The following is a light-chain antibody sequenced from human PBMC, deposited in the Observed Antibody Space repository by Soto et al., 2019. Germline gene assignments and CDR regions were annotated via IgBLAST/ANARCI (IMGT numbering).Light chain of an antibody. V-gene: IGKV1-39*01. CDR3: QQCDSTPLT. CDR1: QSISSY. Sequence: DIQMTQSPSSLSASVGDRFTITCRASQSISSYLIWYQQKPGKAPKLLIYAASSLQSGVPSRFSGSGSGTDFTLTISSLQPEDFATYYCQQCDSTPLTFGQGTRLEI. CDR2: AAS. J-gene: IGKJ5*01.